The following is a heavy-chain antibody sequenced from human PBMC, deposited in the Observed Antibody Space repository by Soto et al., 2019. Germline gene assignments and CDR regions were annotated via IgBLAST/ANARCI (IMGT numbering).Heavy chain of an antibody. J-gene: IGHJ6*02. CDR2: IYWNDEQ. CDR3: AHRLPGPAGYDV. Sequence: QITLKESGPTLVKPTQTLTLTCTFSGFSLTSGVVGVGWIRQPPGEALEWLALIYWNDEQYYNPSLRNRLTITRDTSKNQVALTMTNIDPVDTATYYCAHRLPGPAGYDVWGQGTTVTVSS. CDR1: GFSLTSGVVG. D-gene: IGHD6-13*01. V-gene: IGHV2-5*01.